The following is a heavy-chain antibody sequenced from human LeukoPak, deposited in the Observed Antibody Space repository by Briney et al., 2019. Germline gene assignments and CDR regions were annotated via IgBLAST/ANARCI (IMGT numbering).Heavy chain of an antibody. V-gene: IGHV3-23*01. CDR2: ISNSGGST. CDR1: GFTFSSYS. D-gene: IGHD2-2*01. J-gene: IGHJ4*02. Sequence: GGSLRLSCAASGFTFSSYSMNWVRQAPGKGLEWVSGISNSGGSTYYEDSVKGRFTISRDNSKNSLYLQMNSLRAEDTAVYYCAKGYCSRTNCPLDYWGQGTLVTVSS. CDR3: AKGYCSRTNCPLDY.